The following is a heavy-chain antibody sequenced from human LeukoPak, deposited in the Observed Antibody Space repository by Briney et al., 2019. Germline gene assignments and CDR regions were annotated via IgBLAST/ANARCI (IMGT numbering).Heavy chain of an antibody. CDR3: ARGYSGYDID. V-gene: IGHV4-38-2*02. D-gene: IGHD5-12*01. CDR1: GYSISTAFY. CDR2: SYHTGTT. Sequence: PSETLSLTCTVSGYSISTAFYWGWIRPPPGKGLEWIGNSYHTGTTYYNPSLKSRVTISIDTSKNQFSLNLTSVTAADTAVYYCARGYSGYDIDWGQGILVTVSS. J-gene: IGHJ4*02.